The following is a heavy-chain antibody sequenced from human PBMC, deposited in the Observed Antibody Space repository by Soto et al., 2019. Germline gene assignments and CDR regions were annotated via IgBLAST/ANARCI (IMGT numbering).Heavy chain of an antibody. Sequence: QVQLVQSGAEVTKPGASVKVSCKASGYTFIHYYIHWVRQAPGQGLEWMEINNPNGSSTNHAQKFRGTVTVTSDTSTTTVSMELDSLGSDDTAVYFCARSLLQGDFWGQGTLVTVSS. D-gene: IGHD2-21*01. CDR2: NNPNGSST. V-gene: IGHV1-46*01. J-gene: IGHJ4*02. CDR1: GYTFIHYY. CDR3: ARSLLQGDF.